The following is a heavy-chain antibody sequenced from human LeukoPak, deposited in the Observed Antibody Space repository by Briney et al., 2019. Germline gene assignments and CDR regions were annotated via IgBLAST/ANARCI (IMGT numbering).Heavy chain of an antibody. D-gene: IGHD1-26*01. CDR3: ARVPQVHSGSYSGHPDY. CDR2: ISACNGNT. V-gene: IGHV1-18*01. CDR1: GYTFTSYG. Sequence: GASVKVSCKASGYTFTSYGISWVRQAPGQGLEWMGWISACNGNTNYAQKLQGRVTMTTDTSTSTAYMELRSLRSDDTAVYYCARVPQVHSGSYSGHPDYWGQGTLVTVSS. J-gene: IGHJ4*02.